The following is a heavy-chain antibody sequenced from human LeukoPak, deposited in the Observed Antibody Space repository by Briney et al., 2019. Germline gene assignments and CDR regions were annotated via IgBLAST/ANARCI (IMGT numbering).Heavy chain of an antibody. Sequence: GGSLRLSCAASGFTFSNYWMHWVRQGPGKGLVWVSRIRSDGTSTSYADSVKGRFTISRDNAKNTLYLQMSSLRAEDTAVYYCARGMDGYGPDAFDIWGQGTMVTVSS. J-gene: IGHJ3*02. CDR3: ARGMDGYGPDAFDI. CDR1: GFTFSNYW. V-gene: IGHV3-74*01. D-gene: IGHD5-24*01. CDR2: IRSDGTST.